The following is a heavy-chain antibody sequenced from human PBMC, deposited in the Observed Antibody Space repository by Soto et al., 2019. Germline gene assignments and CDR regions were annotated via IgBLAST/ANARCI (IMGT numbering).Heavy chain of an antibody. CDR3: ARDRGLVQLDY. J-gene: IGHJ4*02. Sequence: SLRLSCAASGFTFSSYAMHWVRQAPGKGLEWVAVISYDGSNKYYADSVKGRFTISRDNSKNTLYLQMNSLRAEDTAVYYCARDRGLVQLDYWGQGTLVTVSS. CDR1: GFTFSSYA. CDR2: ISYDGSNK. D-gene: IGHD6-19*01. V-gene: IGHV3-30-3*01.